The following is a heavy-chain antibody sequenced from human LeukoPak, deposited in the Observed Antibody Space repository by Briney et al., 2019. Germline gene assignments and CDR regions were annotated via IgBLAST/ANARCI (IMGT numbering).Heavy chain of an antibody. D-gene: IGHD3-9*01. CDR3: ASFDWSYFDY. CDR1: GFSFGTYW. V-gene: IGHV3-7*01. J-gene: IGHJ4*02. CDR2: IKHDGSEK. Sequence: PGGSLRLSCAASGFSFGTYWISWVRQAPGKGLEWVANIKHDGSEKYYVDSVKGRFTISRDNAKNSLYLQLSSLRDEDTAVYYCASFDWSYFDYWGQGTLVTVSS.